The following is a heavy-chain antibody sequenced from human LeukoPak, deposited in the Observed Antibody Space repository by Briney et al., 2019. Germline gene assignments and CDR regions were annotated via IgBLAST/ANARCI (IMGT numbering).Heavy chain of an antibody. CDR1: GGSISSGGYS. D-gene: IGHD2-8*01. V-gene: IGHV4-30-2*01. J-gene: IGHJ4*02. CDR3: ARHQMAGYYFDY. CDR2: IYHSGST. Sequence: PSETLSLTCAVSGGSISSGGYSWSWIRQPPGKGLEWIGYIYHSGSTYYNPSLKSRVTISVDRSKNQFSLKLSSVTAADTAVYYCARHQMAGYYFDYWGQGTLVTVSS.